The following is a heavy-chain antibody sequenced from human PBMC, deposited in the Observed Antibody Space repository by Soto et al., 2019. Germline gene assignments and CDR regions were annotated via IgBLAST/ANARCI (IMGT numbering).Heavy chain of an antibody. D-gene: IGHD4-17*01. CDR2: IYYSGST. J-gene: IGHJ4*02. CDR1: GGSIRSYY. Sequence: QVQLQESGPGLVKPSETLSLTCTVSGGSIRSYYWSWIRQPPGKGLEWIGYIYYSGSTNYNPSLKRRVTISVDTSKNQFSLKLCSVTAADTAVYYCARAYGANCFDFWGQGTLVTVSS. V-gene: IGHV4-59*01. CDR3: ARAYGANCFDF.